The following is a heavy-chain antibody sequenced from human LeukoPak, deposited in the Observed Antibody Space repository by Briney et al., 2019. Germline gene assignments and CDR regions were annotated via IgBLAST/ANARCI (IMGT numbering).Heavy chain of an antibody. V-gene: IGHV3-23*01. CDR1: GFTFNSYA. Sequence: GGSLRLSCAASGFTFNSYALSWVRQAPGKGLEWVSAISGSGGSTYYADSVKGRFTISRDNSKNTLYLQMNSLRAEDTAVYYCAKTALRGEGAFDIWGQGTMVTVSS. D-gene: IGHD5-12*01. CDR2: ISGSGGST. CDR3: AKTALRGEGAFDI. J-gene: IGHJ3*02.